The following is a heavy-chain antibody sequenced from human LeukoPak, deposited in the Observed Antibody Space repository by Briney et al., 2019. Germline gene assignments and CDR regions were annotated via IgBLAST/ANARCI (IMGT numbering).Heavy chain of an antibody. Sequence: GGSLRLSCAASGFTFSSYSMNWVRQAPGKGLEWVSSISSSSSYIYYADSVKGRFTISRDNAKNSLYLQMNSLRAEDTAVYYCARDFPTMTTAGAFDIWGQGTMVTVS. CDR2: ISSSSSYI. CDR1: GFTFSSYS. V-gene: IGHV3-21*01. J-gene: IGHJ3*02. CDR3: ARDFPTMTTAGAFDI. D-gene: IGHD4-17*01.